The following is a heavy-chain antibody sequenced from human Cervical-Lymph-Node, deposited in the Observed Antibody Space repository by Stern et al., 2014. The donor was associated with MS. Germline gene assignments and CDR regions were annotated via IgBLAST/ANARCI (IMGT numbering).Heavy chain of an antibody. CDR1: GFTFSTYA. CDR3: AKWSSWDYYYYRMDV. J-gene: IGHJ6*02. D-gene: IGHD2-15*01. V-gene: IGHV3-23*04. CDR2: TSGGGGST. Sequence: EVQLVESGGGLVQPGGSLRLSCAASGFTFSTYAMSWVRQAPGKGLEWVAGTSGGGGSTSYEDSVKGRCTISRDNSKNTLYLQLNSLRAEDTAVYYCAKWSSWDYYYYRMDVWGQGTTVTVSS.